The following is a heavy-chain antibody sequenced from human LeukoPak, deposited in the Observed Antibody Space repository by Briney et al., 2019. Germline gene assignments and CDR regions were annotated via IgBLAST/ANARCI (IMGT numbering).Heavy chain of an antibody. J-gene: IGHJ4*02. CDR3: ARGQAALWFGEL. CDR2: IYSSGRT. V-gene: IGHV4-4*07. D-gene: IGHD3-10*01. CDR1: RGSISTYF. Sequence: SETLSLTCTVSRGSISTYFWSWIRQPAGKGLEWIGHIYSSGRTNYNPSLKSRVTISLDTSKNQLSLKLSSVTTADTAVYYCARGQAALWFGELWGQGTLVTVSS.